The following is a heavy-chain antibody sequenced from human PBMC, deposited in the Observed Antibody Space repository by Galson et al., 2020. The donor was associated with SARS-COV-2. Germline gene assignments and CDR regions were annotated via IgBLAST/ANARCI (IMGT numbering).Heavy chain of an antibody. V-gene: IGHV1-46*01. CDR2: INPHGGGT. J-gene: IGHJ4*02. CDR1: GYTFTSHY. Sequence: ASLKVSCKASGYTFTSHYIQWVRQAPRQGLEWMGIINPHGGGTTYAQKFQGRVTMTRDTSTSTVYMELSSLRSEDTAVYYCARDSQGGNDYNYLLFWGQGTLVTVSS. CDR3: ARDSQGGNDYNYLLF. D-gene: IGHD4-4*01.